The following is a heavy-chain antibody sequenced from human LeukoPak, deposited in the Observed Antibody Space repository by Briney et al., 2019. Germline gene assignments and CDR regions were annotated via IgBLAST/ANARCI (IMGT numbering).Heavy chain of an antibody. D-gene: IGHD3-10*01. V-gene: IGHV3-23*01. J-gene: IGHJ4*02. CDR1: GFTFSTYA. CDR3: AKRYYGSGNYDPLFEY. CDR2: ISGGVGST. Sequence: GGSLRLSCAASGFTFSTYAMGWARQAPGKGLEWVSGISGGVGSTYYADSVKGRFTISRDNSKNTLYLQMNSLRAEDTAVYYCAKRYYGSGNYDPLFEYWGQGTLVTVSS.